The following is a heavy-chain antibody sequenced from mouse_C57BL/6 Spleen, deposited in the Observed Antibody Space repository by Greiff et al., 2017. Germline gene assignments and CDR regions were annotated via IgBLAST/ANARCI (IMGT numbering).Heavy chain of an antibody. CDR3: ARGLLCYSLDY. D-gene: IGHD1-1*02. Sequence: EVQLQQSGPELVKPGASVKISCKASGYSFTDYNMNWVKQRHGKSLEWIGEINPNDGTTSYNQKFKGKATLTVDKSSSTAYMQLIVLTSEDSAVYYCARGLLCYSLDYGGQGTSVTVSA. J-gene: IGHJ4*01. CDR2: INPNDGTT. V-gene: IGHV1-39*01. CDR1: GYSFTDYN.